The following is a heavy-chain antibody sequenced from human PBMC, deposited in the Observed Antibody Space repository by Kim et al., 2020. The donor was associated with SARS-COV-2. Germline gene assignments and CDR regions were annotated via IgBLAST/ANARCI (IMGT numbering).Heavy chain of an antibody. CDR3: ARGGRGYGVLGGYGY. D-gene: IGHD4-17*01. V-gene: IGHV4-34*01. J-gene: IGHJ4*02. Sequence: PSLKSRVTISVDTSKNQFSLKLSSVTAADTAVYYCARGGRGYGVLGGYGYWGQGTLVTVSS.